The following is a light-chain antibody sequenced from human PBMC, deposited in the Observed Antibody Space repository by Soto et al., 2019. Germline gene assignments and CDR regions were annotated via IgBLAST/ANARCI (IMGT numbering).Light chain of an antibody. CDR1: QSLVYSNGVAY. V-gene: IGKV2-30*01. CDR2: KVS. Sequence: DVVMTQSPLSLSVTLGQPASLSCRSSQSLVYSNGVAYLSWFQQRPGQSPRRLIHKVSNRASGVHERFSGSASGTAFNLKISRVEAEDVGVYYCRQGTHWPYTFGQGTKLEIK. CDR3: RQGTHWPYT. J-gene: IGKJ2*01.